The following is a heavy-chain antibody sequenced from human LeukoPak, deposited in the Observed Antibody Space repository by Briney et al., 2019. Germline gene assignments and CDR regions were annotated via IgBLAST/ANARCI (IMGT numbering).Heavy chain of an antibody. J-gene: IGHJ6*03. CDR1: GFSLSTSGGG. D-gene: IGHD2-2*02. V-gene: IGHV2-5*01. Sequence: SGPTLVNPTQTLTLTCTFSGFSLSTSGGGVGWIRQPPGKALEWLALIYWNDDKRYSPSLKSRLTITKDTSKNQVVLTMTNMDPVDTATYYCAHLRYCSSTSCYSTGKGYYYYYYMDVWGKGTTVTVSS. CDR3: AHLRYCSSTSCYSTGKGYYYYYYMDV. CDR2: IYWNDDK.